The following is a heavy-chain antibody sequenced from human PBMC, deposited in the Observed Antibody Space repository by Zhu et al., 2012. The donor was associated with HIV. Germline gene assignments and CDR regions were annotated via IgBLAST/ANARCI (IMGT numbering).Heavy chain of an antibody. CDR1: GGSISSGDYY. V-gene: IGHV4-30-4*08. J-gene: IGHJ5*02. CDR2: IYHSGST. Sequence: QVQLQESGPGLVKPSQTLSLTCTVSGGSISSGDYYWSWIRQPPGKGLEWIGYIYHSGSTYYNPSLKSRVTISVDTSKNQFSLKLSSVTAADTAVYYCARGTYYYGSGQRGTWFDPWGQGTLVTVSS. D-gene: IGHD3-10*01. CDR3: ARGTYYYGSGQRGTWFDP.